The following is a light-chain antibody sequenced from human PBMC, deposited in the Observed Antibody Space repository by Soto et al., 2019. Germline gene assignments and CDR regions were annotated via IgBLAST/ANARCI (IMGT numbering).Light chain of an antibody. CDR1: SGHSTYA. V-gene: IGLV4-69*01. CDR3: QTWGPGIQDVV. Sequence: QPVLTQSPSASASLGASVKLTCTLRSGHSTYAIAWHQQQPEKGPRYLMKLNSDGSHSKGDGIPDRFSGSSSGAERYLTISSLQSEDEADYYCQTWGPGIQDVVFGGGTQLTVL. J-gene: IGLJ2*01. CDR2: LNSDGSH.